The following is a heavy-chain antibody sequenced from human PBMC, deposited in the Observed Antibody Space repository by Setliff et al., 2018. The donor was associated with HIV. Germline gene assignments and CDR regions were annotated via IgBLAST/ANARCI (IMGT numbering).Heavy chain of an antibody. V-gene: IGHV4-31*02. CDR3: AIGRYFYDISDSVFDF. CDR2: IHNSGST. CDR1: GGSIRTGGYY. J-gene: IGHJ4*02. D-gene: IGHD3-9*01. Sequence: LSLTCSVSGGSIRTGGYYWSWIRQHAGEGLEWIGYIHNSGSTFYNPSLESRLTMSLDPSKNQFSLKLGSVTAADTAVYFCAIGRYFYDISDSVFDFWGQGALVTVSS.